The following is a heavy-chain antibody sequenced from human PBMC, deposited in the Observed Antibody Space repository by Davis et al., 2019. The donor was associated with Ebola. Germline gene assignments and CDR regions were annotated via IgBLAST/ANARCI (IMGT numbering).Heavy chain of an antibody. Sequence: PGGSLRLSCAASGLTFESYWMTWVRQAPGKGLVWVSRISSDGSSTSYADSVRGRFTISRDNAKNTLYLQMDSLRAEDTAVYHCARVIHFPGIGTDVWGQGATVTVSS. V-gene: IGHV3-74*01. J-gene: IGHJ6*02. CDR2: ISSDGSST. D-gene: IGHD2/OR15-2a*01. CDR1: GLTFESYW. CDR3: ARVIHFPGIGTDV.